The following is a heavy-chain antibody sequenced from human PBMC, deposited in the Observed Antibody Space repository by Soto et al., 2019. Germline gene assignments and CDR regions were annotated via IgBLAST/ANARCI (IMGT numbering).Heavy chain of an antibody. Sequence: GALRLSCAASGFTFSSHSMNWVRQAPGKGLEWVSSISSSGSSRDYADSVKGRFTISRDNAKNSLFLQMNSLRAEDTAMYYCARDINYYDRSGYPSLAFDYWGQGTLVTVSS. D-gene: IGHD3-22*01. J-gene: IGHJ4*02. CDR1: GFTFSSHS. CDR2: ISSSGSSR. CDR3: ARDINYYDRSGYPSLAFDY. V-gene: IGHV3-21*01.